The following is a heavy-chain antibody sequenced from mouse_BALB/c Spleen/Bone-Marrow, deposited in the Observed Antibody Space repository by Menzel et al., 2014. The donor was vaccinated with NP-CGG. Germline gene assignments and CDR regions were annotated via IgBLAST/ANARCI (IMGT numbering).Heavy chain of an antibody. CDR3: ARGGISVDY. CDR2: IYPGDGDT. J-gene: IGHJ2*01. Sequence: QVHVKQSGAELVRPGSSVKISCKSSGYAFSTYWINWVKQRPGQGLEWIGQIYPGDGDTDFNGKFKGKATLTADRSSNTAYMEFSSLTSGDSAVYFCARGGISVDYWGQGTTLTVSS. V-gene: IGHV1-80*01. CDR1: GYAFSTYW.